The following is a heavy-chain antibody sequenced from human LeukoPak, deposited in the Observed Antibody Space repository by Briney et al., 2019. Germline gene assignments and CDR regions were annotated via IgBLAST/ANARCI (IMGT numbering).Heavy chain of an antibody. D-gene: IGHD6-13*01. Sequence: ASAKVSCKASGYTFTSYYMHWVRPAPGQGLGWMGIINPSGVSTSYPQKFQGRVTMTRDTSTSTVYMELSSLRSEDTAVYYCARLMEQQLATFDYWGQGTLVTVSS. V-gene: IGHV1-46*01. CDR1: GYTFTSYY. CDR3: ARLMEQQLATFDY. CDR2: INPSGVST. J-gene: IGHJ4*02.